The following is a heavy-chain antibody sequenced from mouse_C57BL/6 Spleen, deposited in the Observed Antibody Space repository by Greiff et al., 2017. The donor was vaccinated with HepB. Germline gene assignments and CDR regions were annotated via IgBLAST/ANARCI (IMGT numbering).Heavy chain of an antibody. Sequence: VMLVESDAELVKPGASVKISCKVSGYTFTDHTIHWMKQRPEQGLEWIGYIYPRDGSTKYNEKFKGKATLTADKSSSTAYMQLNSLTSEDSAVYFCARWGDYYYGSSYGYFDVWGTGTTVTVSS. CDR1: GYTFTDHT. J-gene: IGHJ1*03. V-gene: IGHV1-78*01. CDR2: IYPRDGST. CDR3: ARWGDYYYGSSYGYFDV. D-gene: IGHD1-1*01.